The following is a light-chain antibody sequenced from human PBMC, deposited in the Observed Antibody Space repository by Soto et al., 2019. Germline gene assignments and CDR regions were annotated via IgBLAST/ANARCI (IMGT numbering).Light chain of an antibody. CDR2: SAS. Sequence: DTVLTQSPGTLSLTSGERATLSCRASQSISGTYVAWYQQKPGQAPRLLIYSASTRATGIPDRFSGSGSGTDFAITVSRLEPEDFAVYYCQHYGTSPSTFGRGTKVEIK. J-gene: IGKJ1*01. CDR3: QHYGTSPST. CDR1: QSISGTY. V-gene: IGKV3-20*01.